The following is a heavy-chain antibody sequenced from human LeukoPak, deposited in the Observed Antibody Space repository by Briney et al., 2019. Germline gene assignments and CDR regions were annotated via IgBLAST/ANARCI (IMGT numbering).Heavy chain of an antibody. CDR1: GYNFTTFG. J-gene: IGHJ4*02. V-gene: IGHV1-18*01. CDR3: TREGTASTGIGPYDF. D-gene: IGHD6-13*01. CDR2: ISGHNGNT. Sequence: ASVKVSCKASGYNFTTFGISWVRQAPGQGLEWLGLISGHNGNTKYIQNVQGRITMTTDTSASTAYMELRSLTSDDTAVYYCTREGTASTGIGPYDFWGQGTLVTVSS.